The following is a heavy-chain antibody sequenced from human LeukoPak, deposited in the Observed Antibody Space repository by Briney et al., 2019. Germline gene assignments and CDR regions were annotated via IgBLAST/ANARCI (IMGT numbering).Heavy chain of an antibody. CDR1: GFIFSSYV. D-gene: IGHD3/OR15-3a*01. V-gene: IGHV3-23*01. CDR2: ISGSGDNT. J-gene: IGHJ4*02. Sequence: GGSLRLSCAASGFIFSSYVMNWVRQAPGKGLEWVSGISGSGDNTYYADSVKGRFTISRDNSKNTLYVQMDSLRAEDTAVYYCAKGIYAFSGGHGYWGQGTLVTVSP. CDR3: AKGIYAFSGGHGY.